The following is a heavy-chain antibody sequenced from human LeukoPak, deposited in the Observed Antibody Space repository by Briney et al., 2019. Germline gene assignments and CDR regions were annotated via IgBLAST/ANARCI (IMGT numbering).Heavy chain of an antibody. CDR3: AREVGRGHTFGSNY. CDR1: GVSVSINSYY. Sequence: SETLSLTCTVSGVSVSINSYYWGWIRQPPGKGLEWIGNIYYSGITYYNPSLKSRVTISVDTSKNQFSLKLSSVTAADTAVYYCAREVGRGHTFGSNYWGQGTLVTVSS. V-gene: IGHV4-39*02. J-gene: IGHJ4*02. D-gene: IGHD5-18*01. CDR2: IYYSGIT.